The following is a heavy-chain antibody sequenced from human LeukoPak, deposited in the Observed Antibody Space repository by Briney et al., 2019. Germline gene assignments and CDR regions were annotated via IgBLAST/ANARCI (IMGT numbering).Heavy chain of an antibody. CDR1: GYTFTSYG. D-gene: IGHD6-19*01. Sequence: ASVKVSCKASGYTFTSYGISWVRQAPGQGLEWMGWISAYNGNTNCAQKLQGRVTMTTDTSTSTAYMELRSLRSDDTAVYYCARGDSSGWPPAPSDAFDIWGQGTMVTVSS. CDR2: ISAYNGNT. V-gene: IGHV1-18*01. CDR3: ARGDSSGWPPAPSDAFDI. J-gene: IGHJ3*02.